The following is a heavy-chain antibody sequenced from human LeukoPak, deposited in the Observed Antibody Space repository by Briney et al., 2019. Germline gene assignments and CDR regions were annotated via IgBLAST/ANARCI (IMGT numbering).Heavy chain of an antibody. Sequence: PSETLSLTCSVSGGSISGSHYYWGWVRQPPGKGLEWIGSINYSGSTYYNPSLKSRVTISVDTSKNQFSLHLNSVTAADTAVYYCTRLSDYWGQGTQVTVSS. CDR3: TRLSDY. CDR2: INYSGST. V-gene: IGHV4-39*01. J-gene: IGHJ4*02. CDR1: GGSISGSHYY.